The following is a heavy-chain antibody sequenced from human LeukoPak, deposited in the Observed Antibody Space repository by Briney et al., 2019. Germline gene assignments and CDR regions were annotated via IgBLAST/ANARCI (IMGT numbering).Heavy chain of an antibody. V-gene: IGHV3-21*01. CDR2: ITRSSIYI. J-gene: IGHJ6*03. Sequence: GGSLRLSCAASGFTFSSYSMNWVRQAPGKGLEWVSSITRSSIYIYYADSVKGRFTISRDNSKNTLYLQMNSLRAEDTAVYYCAKENWRYEGYMDVWGKGTTVTISS. D-gene: IGHD3-9*01. CDR1: GFTFSSYS. CDR3: AKENWRYEGYMDV.